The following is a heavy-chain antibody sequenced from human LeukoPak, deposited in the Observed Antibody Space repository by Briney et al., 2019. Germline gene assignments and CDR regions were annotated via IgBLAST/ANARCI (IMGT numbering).Heavy chain of an antibody. CDR3: ATHYYDSSGYYYYFDY. Sequence: SVKVSCKASGGTFSSYAISWVRQAPGQGLEWMGGIIPIFGTANYAQKFQGRVTITTDESTSTAYMELSSLRTEDTAVYYCATHYYDSSGYYYYFDYWGQGTLVTVSS. CDR2: IIPIFGTA. D-gene: IGHD3-22*01. CDR1: GGTFSSYA. V-gene: IGHV1-69*05. J-gene: IGHJ4*02.